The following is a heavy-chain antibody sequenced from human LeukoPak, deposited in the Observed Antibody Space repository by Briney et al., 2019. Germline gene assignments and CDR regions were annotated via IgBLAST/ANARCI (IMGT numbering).Heavy chain of an antibody. CDR1: GFTFSSYA. Sequence: GGSLRLSCAASGFTFSSYAMSWVRQAPGKGLEWVSAISGSGGSTYYAHSVKGRFTISRDNSKNTLYLQMNSLRAEDTAVYYCASITSVPPFDYWGQGTLVTVSS. V-gene: IGHV3-23*01. CDR3: ASITSVPPFDY. CDR2: ISGSGGST. J-gene: IGHJ4*02. D-gene: IGHD3-16*01.